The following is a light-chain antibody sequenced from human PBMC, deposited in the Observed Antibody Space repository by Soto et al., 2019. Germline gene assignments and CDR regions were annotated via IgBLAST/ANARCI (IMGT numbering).Light chain of an antibody. CDR2: AAS. J-gene: IGKJ2*02. CDR1: QSISTY. Sequence: DIQMTQSPSSLSASVGDRVTITCRASQSISTYLNWYKQKVGKAPKLLIYAASSLQRGVPSRFSGSGSGTDFTLTISSLQPEDFATYYWQQSYSTPRTFGQGTKLEIK. CDR3: QQSYSTPRT. V-gene: IGKV1-39*01.